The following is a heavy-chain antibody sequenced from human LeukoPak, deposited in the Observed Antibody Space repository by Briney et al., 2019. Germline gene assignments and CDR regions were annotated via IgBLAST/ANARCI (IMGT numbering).Heavy chain of an antibody. CDR3: ARELDY. Sequence: GGSLRLSCAASSFTFSSYWMTWVRQAPGKGLEWVANIKEDGSKTFYVDSVKGRFTISRDNAKNSLYLQMNSLRAEDTAVYYCARELDYWGQGTLVTVSS. CDR1: SFTFSSYW. J-gene: IGHJ4*02. CDR2: IKEDGSKT. V-gene: IGHV3-7*01.